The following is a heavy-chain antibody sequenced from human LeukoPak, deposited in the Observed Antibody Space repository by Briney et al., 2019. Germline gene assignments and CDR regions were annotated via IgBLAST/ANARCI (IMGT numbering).Heavy chain of an antibody. CDR2: IYYSGST. Sequence: SQTLSLTCTVSGGSISSGDYYWSWIRQPPGKGQEWIGYIYYSGSTYYNPSLKSRVTISVDTSKNQFSLKLSSVTAADTAVYYCASYGDTEAHYYYYGMDVWGKGTTVTVSS. V-gene: IGHV4-30-4*01. D-gene: IGHD4-17*01. J-gene: IGHJ6*04. CDR1: GGSISSGDYY. CDR3: ASYGDTEAHYYYYGMDV.